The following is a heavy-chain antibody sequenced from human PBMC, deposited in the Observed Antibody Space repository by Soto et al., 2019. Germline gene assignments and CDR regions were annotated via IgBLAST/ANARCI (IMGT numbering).Heavy chain of an antibody. D-gene: IGHD2-15*01. Sequence: EVQLLDSGGGLVQPGGSLRLSCAASGFTFSNYAMSWVRQAPGKGLEWVSGVGGSGDSTYYADSVKGRFTVSRENSNDTRYLQMNSLRAEDRAVYYCAKSPLGYCSGGSCYPPHYFDYWGQGTLVTVSS. J-gene: IGHJ4*02. CDR1: GFTFSNYA. V-gene: IGHV3-23*01. CDR2: VGGSGDST. CDR3: AKSPLGYCSGGSCYPPHYFDY.